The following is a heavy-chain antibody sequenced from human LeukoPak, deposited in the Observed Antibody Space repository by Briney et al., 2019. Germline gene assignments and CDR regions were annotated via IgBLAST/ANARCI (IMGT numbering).Heavy chain of an antibody. D-gene: IGHD3-22*01. V-gene: IGHV3-30-3*01. CDR2: ISYDGSNE. Sequence: GGSLRLSCAASGFTFSSYAMHWVRQAPGKGLEWVAVISYDGSNEYYADSVKGRFTISRDNAKNSLYLQMNSLRAEDTAVYYCARVGGPNTYYYDSSGYNYFDYWGQGTLVTVSS. CDR3: ARVGGPNTYYYDSSGYNYFDY. CDR1: GFTFSSYA. J-gene: IGHJ4*02.